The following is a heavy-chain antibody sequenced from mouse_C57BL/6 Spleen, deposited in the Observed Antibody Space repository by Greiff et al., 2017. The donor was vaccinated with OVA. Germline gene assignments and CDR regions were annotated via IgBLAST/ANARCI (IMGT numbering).Heavy chain of an antibody. CDR1: GYAFSSSW. D-gene: IGHD6-5*01. J-gene: IGHJ4*01. CDR2: IYPGDGDT. V-gene: IGHV1-82*01. Sequence: VQLQQSGPELVKPGASVKISCKASGYAFSSSWMNWVKQRPGKGLEWIGRIYPGDGDTNYNGKFKGKATLTADKSSSTAYMQLSSLTSEDSAVYFCARGLWPYYAMDYWGQGTSVTVSS. CDR3: ARGLWPYYAMDY.